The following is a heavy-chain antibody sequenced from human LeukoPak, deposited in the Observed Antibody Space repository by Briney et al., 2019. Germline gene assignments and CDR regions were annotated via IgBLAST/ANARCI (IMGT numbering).Heavy chain of an antibody. CDR2: ISSSGSTI. CDR1: GFTFSDYY. D-gene: IGHD1-1*01. J-gene: IGHJ6*02. Sequence: GGSLRLSCAASGFTFSDYYMSRIRQAPGKGLEWVSYISSSGSTIYYADSVKGRFTISRDNAKNSLYLQMNSLRAEDTAVYYCARWQRVRYYYGMDVWGQGTTVTVSS. V-gene: IGHV3-11*01. CDR3: ARWQRVRYYYGMDV.